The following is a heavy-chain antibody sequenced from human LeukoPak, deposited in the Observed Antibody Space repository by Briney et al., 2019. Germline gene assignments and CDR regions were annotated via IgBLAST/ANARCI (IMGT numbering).Heavy chain of an antibody. V-gene: IGHV3-23*01. CDR1: GFTFSSYA. D-gene: IGHD6-19*01. CDR3: AKSSSGWYYYFDY. Sequence: PGGSLRLSCAASGFTFSSYAMSWVPQAPGKGLEWVSAISGIGGSTYYADSVKGRFTISRDNSKNTLYLQMNSLRAEDTAVYYCAKSSSGWYYYFDYWGQGTLVTVSS. CDR2: ISGIGGST. J-gene: IGHJ4*02.